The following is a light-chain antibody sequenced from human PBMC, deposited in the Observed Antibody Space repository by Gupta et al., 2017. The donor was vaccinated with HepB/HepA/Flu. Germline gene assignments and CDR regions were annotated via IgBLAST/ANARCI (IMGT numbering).Light chain of an antibody. CDR1: NLRDYY. CDR2: GKN. V-gene: IGLV3-19*01. Sequence: LTQDPAVSVALGETVRITCQGDNLRDYYASWYRHKPGQAPVLLMYGKNRRPSGIADRISGSSSADTASLIITGAQGVDEGDYYCNSRDSSGNYVFGSGTKVSVL. J-gene: IGLJ1*01. CDR3: NSRDSSGNYV.